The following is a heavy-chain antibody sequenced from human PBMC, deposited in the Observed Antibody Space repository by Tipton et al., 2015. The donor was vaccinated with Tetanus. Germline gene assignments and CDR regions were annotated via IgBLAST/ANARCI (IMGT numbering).Heavy chain of an antibody. CDR1: GFTFGNYA. Sequence: SLRLSCAASGFTFGNYAIHWVRQAPGKGLEWVLGISSSGSDTYAADSVKGRFTLSRDDSKNTLYLQMNSLKTEDAAVYYCTTSGPGAFGGDYWGQGTLVTVSS. CDR2: ISSSGSDT. D-gene: IGHD3-16*01. J-gene: IGHJ4*02. CDR3: TTSGPGAFGGDY. V-gene: IGHV3-23*01.